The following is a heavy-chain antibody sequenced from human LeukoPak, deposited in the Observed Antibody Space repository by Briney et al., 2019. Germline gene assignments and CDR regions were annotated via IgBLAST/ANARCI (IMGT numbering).Heavy chain of an antibody. D-gene: IGHD2-2*01. J-gene: IGHJ4*02. CDR3: ASPSRGCSSTSCYRPWDY. Sequence: ASVKVSCKASGYTFTGYYMHWVRQAPGQGLEWMGWINPNSGGTNYAQKFQGRVTMTRGTSISTAYMELSRLRSDDTAVYYCASPSRGCSSTSCYRPWDYWGQGTLVTVSS. V-gene: IGHV1-2*02. CDR1: GYTFTGYY. CDR2: INPNSGGT.